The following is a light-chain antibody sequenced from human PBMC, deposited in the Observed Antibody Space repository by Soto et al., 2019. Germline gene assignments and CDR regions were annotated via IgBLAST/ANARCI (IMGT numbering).Light chain of an antibody. CDR2: GAS. Sequence: EIVLTQSPGTLSLSPGERATLSCRASQSVSSNYLAWYQQTPGQAPRLLIYGASSRATGIPDRFSGSGSGTDFTLTISRPEPEDFAVYYCQQYVGSPRTFGQGTKVDIK. CDR1: QSVSSNY. V-gene: IGKV3-20*01. CDR3: QQYVGSPRT. J-gene: IGKJ1*01.